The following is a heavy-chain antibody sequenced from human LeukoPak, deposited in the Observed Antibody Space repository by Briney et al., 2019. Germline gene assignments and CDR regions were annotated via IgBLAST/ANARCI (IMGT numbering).Heavy chain of an antibody. D-gene: IGHD6-13*01. Sequence: PGGSLRLSCAASGFNLSGYSMNWVRQAPGKGLEWVSHISSGSTTYYADSVKGRFTISRDNAENSLCLQMNSLRDEDTAVYYCARSRSWYGVVWGQGTLVTVSS. CDR1: GFNLSGYS. J-gene: IGHJ4*02. CDR2: ISSGSTT. V-gene: IGHV3-48*02. CDR3: ARSRSWYGVV.